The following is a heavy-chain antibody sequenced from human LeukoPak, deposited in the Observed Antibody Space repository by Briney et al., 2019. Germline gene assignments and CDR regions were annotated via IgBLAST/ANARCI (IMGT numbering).Heavy chain of an antibody. CDR1: GFTFSTYA. V-gene: IGHV3-23*01. CDR2: ISTSGDNT. J-gene: IGHJ4*02. CDR3: ANSLRYSGNYQGY. Sequence: PGGSLRLSSAPSGFTFSTYAMSWVRQAPRKGLEWVSGISTSGDNTNYAESVKGRFTISRDNSKNTLYLQMNSLRAEDTAVYYCANSLRYSGNYQGYWGQGTLVTVSS. D-gene: IGHD1-26*01.